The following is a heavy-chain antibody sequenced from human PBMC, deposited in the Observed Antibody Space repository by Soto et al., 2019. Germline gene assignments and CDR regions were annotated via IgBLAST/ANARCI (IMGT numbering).Heavy chain of an antibody. D-gene: IGHD2-21*02. J-gene: IGHJ3*02. CDR3: ARQCGGDCYQNDAFDI. Sequence: ETLSLACTVSAGSISSSSYYWGWIRQPPGKGLEWIGSIYYIGSTYYIPSLNSRVTISVDTSKNQFSLKLSSVTAADTAVYYCARQCGGDCYQNDAFDIWGQVTMVTVSS. V-gene: IGHV4-39*01. CDR2: IYYIGST. CDR1: AGSISSSSYY.